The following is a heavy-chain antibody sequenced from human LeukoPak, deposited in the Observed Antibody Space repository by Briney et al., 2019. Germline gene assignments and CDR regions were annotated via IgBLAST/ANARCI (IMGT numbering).Heavy chain of an antibody. V-gene: IGHV1-18*01. J-gene: IGHJ5*02. CDR3: ARMVDGLIDP. Sequence: ASVKVSCKASGYTFTSYGISWVRQAPGQGLEWMGWISAYNGNTNYAQKLQGRVTITADESTSTAYMELSSLRSEDTAVYYCARMVDGLIDPWGQGTLVTVSS. D-gene: IGHD3-10*01. CDR2: ISAYNGNT. CDR1: GYTFTSYG.